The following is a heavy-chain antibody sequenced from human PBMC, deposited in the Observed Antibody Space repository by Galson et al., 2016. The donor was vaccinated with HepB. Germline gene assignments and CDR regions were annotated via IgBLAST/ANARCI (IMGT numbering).Heavy chain of an antibody. D-gene: IGHD3-10*01. V-gene: IGHV4-39*01. CDR3: ARLEISGSGNFFDF. Sequence: SETLSLTCSVSGGSIWDSRYFWTWVRQPPGERPEWIESINYVGTTFYGASLKSRVTLSMDTSRSQLSLKMRSVTAADTAMYYCARLEISGSGNFFDFWGQGLLVTVSS. CDR2: INYVGTT. J-gene: IGHJ4*02. CDR1: GGSIWDSRYF.